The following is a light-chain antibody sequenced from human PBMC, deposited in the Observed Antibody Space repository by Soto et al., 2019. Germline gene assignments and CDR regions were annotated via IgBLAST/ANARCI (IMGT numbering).Light chain of an antibody. Sequence: EIVLTQSPATLSLSPGERGTLSCRASESVTNYLAWYQQKPGQAPRLLVYDVSNRAAGIPARFSGGGSGPDFTLTISNLEHEDFDVYYCQQRRDWQWTLRQGTKVDIK. J-gene: IGKJ1*01. CDR2: DVS. CDR3: QQRRDWQWT. CDR1: ESVTNY. V-gene: IGKV3-11*01.